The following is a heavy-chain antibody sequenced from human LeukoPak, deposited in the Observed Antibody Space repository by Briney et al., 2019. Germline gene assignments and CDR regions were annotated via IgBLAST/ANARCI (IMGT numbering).Heavy chain of an antibody. V-gene: IGHV3-30*03. Sequence: GGSLRLSCAASGFTFSSYGIHWVRQAPGKGLEWVAVVSYDGTETKYADSVKGRLNLSRDNSKNTVYLQMNSLTFGDTAVYYCARSARGVIFDVWGKGTTVTVSS. J-gene: IGHJ6*04. CDR2: VSYDGTET. CDR1: GFTFSSYG. CDR3: ARSARGVIFDV. D-gene: IGHD3-10*01.